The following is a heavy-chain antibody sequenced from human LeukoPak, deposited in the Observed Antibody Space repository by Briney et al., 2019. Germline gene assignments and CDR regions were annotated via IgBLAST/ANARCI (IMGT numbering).Heavy chain of an antibody. CDR2: ISGRVNIS. Sequence: QPGGSLRLSCAASGFTFSSYAMSWVRQAPGKGLEWVSSISGRVNISYNADSVKGRFTISRDNSKNTLYLQINILRAEDTAVYYCARWLQRPIDFWGQGTLVTVSS. J-gene: IGHJ4*02. V-gene: IGHV3-23*01. CDR1: GFTFSSYA. CDR3: ARWLQRPIDF. D-gene: IGHD5-24*01.